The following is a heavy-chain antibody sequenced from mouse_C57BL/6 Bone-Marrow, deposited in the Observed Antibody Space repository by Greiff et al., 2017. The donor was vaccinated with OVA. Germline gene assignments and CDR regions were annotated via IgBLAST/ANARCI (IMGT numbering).Heavy chain of an antibody. CDR1: GYTFTDYY. Sequence: VQLKESGPVLVKPGASVKMSCKASGYTFTDYYMNWVKQSHGKSLEWIGVINPYNGGTSYNQKFKGKATLTVDKSSSTADMELNSLTSEDSAVYYCARGTAQAPQYAMDYWGQGTSVTVSS. J-gene: IGHJ4*01. CDR2: INPYNGGT. D-gene: IGHD3-2*02. CDR3: ARGTAQAPQYAMDY. V-gene: IGHV1-19*01.